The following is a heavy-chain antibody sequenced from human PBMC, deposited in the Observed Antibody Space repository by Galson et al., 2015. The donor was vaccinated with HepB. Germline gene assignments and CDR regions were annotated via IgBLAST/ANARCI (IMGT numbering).Heavy chain of an antibody. CDR2: ISGSGGST. V-gene: IGHV3-23*01. CDR3: AKGHSSSWYYDWFDP. D-gene: IGHD6-13*01. J-gene: IGHJ5*02. CDR1: GFTFSSYA. Sequence: LRLSCAASGFTFSSYAMSWVRQAPGKGLEWVSAISGSGGSTYYADSVKGRFTISRDNSKNTLYLQMNSLRAEDTAVYYCAKGHSSSWYYDWFDPWGQGTLVTVSS.